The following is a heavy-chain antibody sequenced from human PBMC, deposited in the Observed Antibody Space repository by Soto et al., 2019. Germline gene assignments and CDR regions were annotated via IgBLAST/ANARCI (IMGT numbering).Heavy chain of an antibody. CDR3: ARDLDYDGNVFDY. Sequence: GGSLRLSCAASGFTFSSYWMSWVRQAPGTGLEWVAYTRSSSSAIYYVDSVKGRFTISRDNAKNSLYLQMNSLRAEDTAVYYCARDLDYDGNVFDYWGQGTLVTVSS. CDR2: TRSSSSAI. D-gene: IGHD4-17*01. V-gene: IGHV3-48*01. J-gene: IGHJ4*02. CDR1: GFTFSSYW.